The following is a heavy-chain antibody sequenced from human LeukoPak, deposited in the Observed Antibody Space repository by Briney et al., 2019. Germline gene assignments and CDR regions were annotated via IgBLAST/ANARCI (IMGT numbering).Heavy chain of an antibody. V-gene: IGHV3-30-3*01. Sequence: GRSLRFSCAASGFTFSSYAMHWVRQAPGKGLEWVAVISYDGSNKYYADSVKGRFTISRDNSKNTLYLQMNSLRAEDTAVYYCARGRGYSYGYSYADYWGQGTLVTVSS. CDR2: ISYDGSNK. D-gene: IGHD5-18*01. J-gene: IGHJ4*02. CDR1: GFTFSSYA. CDR3: ARGRGYSYGYSYADY.